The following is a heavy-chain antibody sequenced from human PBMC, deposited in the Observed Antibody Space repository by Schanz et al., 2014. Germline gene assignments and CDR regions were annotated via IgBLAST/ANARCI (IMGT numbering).Heavy chain of an antibody. Sequence: QVSLVQSGGGVVQPGRSLRLSCAASGFIFSTFGMQWVRQAPGKGLEWVAVIWYDGNKKYYADSVKGRFTVSRDNSKNTVDLQMDSLRADDTAVYYCARYNSGHSDYWGQGTLVTVSS. CDR1: GFIFSTFG. CDR2: IWYDGNKK. CDR3: ARYNSGHSDY. J-gene: IGHJ4*02. D-gene: IGHD6-19*01. V-gene: IGHV3-33*01.